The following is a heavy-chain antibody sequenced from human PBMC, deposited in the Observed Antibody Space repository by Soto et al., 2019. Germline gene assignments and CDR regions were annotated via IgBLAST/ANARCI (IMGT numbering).Heavy chain of an antibody. Sequence: QVQLVQSGAEVKKPGSSVKVSCKASGGTFSNYAISWVRQAPGQGLEWMGGIIPIFGTANYAQKFQGRATITADESTSTAYMELSSLRSEDTAVYYCARPLTPYCSGGRCYSGLDYWGQGTLVTVSS. CDR2: IIPIFGTA. D-gene: IGHD2-15*01. CDR1: GGTFSNYA. V-gene: IGHV1-69*12. CDR3: ARPLTPYCSGGRCYSGLDY. J-gene: IGHJ4*02.